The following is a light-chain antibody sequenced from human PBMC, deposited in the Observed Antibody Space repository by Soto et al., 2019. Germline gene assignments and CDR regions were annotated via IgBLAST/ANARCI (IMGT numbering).Light chain of an antibody. CDR1: QSISSS. CDR2: GAS. V-gene: IGKV3-15*01. Sequence: EIVMTQSPVTLSVSPGEGATLSCRASQSISSSLAWYQQKPGQPPKLLIFGASTRANGIPARFSGSESGTEFTLTITRLQTEDAAIDYYQRYGSRPPMLLTFGGGTKVEI. J-gene: IGKJ4*01. CDR3: QRYGSRPPMLLT.